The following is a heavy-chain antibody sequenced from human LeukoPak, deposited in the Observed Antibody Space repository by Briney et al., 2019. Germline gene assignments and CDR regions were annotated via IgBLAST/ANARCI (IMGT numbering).Heavy chain of an antibody. D-gene: IGHD3-9*01. J-gene: IGHJ6*03. CDR2: IYYSGST. CDR3: ARADYDILTGYVYYYYMDV. CDR1: GGSISSSSYY. V-gene: IGHV4-39*07. Sequence: SETLSLTCTVSGGSISSSSYYWGWICQPPGKGLEWIGSIYYSGSTYYNPSLKSRVTISVDTSKNQFSLKLSSVTAADTAVYYCARADYDILTGYVYYYYMDVWGKGTTVTVSS.